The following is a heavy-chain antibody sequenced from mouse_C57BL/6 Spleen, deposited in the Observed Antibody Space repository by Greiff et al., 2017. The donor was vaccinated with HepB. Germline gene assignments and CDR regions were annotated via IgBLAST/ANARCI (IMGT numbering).Heavy chain of an antibody. J-gene: IGHJ1*03. Sequence: QVQLKESGAELVKPGASVKLSCKASGYTFTSYWMHWVKQRPGQGLEWIGMIHPNSGSTNYNEKFKSKATLTVDKSSSTAYMQLSSLTSEDSAVYYCARRGGYYGSSYGYFDVWGTGTTVTVSS. D-gene: IGHD1-1*01. CDR1: GYTFTSYW. V-gene: IGHV1-64*01. CDR3: ARRGGYYGSSYGYFDV. CDR2: IHPNSGST.